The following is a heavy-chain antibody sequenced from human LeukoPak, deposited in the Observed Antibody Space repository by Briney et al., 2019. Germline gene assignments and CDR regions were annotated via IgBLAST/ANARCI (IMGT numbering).Heavy chain of an antibody. V-gene: IGHV1-69*13. D-gene: IGHD3-3*01. J-gene: IGHJ3*02. CDR3: AREAVYYDFSKTDAFDI. Sequence: ASVKVSCKASGGTFSSYAISWVRQAPGQGLEWMGGIIPIFGTANYAQKFQGRVTITADESTSTAYMELSSLRSEDTAVYYCAREAVYYDFSKTDAFDIWGQGTMVTVSS. CDR2: IIPIFGTA. CDR1: GGTFSSYA.